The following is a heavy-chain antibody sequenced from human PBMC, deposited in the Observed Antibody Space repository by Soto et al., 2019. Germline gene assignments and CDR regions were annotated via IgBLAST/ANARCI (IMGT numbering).Heavy chain of an antibody. Sequence: SETLSLTCTVSGDSIRSYYWSWIRQPPGKGLEWIGYIYDSGSTNYNPSLKSRVTISVDTSKSQFSLKLSSVTAADTALYYCARDRAYYESSGLYFDYWGQGTLITVSS. D-gene: IGHD3-22*01. J-gene: IGHJ4*02. CDR2: IYDSGST. CDR3: ARDRAYYESSGLYFDY. CDR1: GDSIRSYY. V-gene: IGHV4-59*01.